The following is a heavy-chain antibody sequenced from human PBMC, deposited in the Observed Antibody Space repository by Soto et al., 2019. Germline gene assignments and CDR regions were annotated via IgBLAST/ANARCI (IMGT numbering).Heavy chain of an antibody. V-gene: IGHV4-34*01. CDR1: GGSFCGYY. J-gene: IGHJ6*03. CDR3: ARPYIVATNYYYYYMDV. Sequence: PSETLSLTCAVYGGSFCGYYWSWMRQPPGKGLEWIGEINHSGSTNYNPSLKSRVTISVDTSKNQFSLKLSSVTAADTAVYYCARPYIVATNYYYYYMDVWGKGTTVS. D-gene: IGHD5-12*01. CDR2: INHSGST.